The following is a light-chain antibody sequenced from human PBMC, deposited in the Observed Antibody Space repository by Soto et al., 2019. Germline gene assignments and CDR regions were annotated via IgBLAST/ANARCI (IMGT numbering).Light chain of an antibody. Sequence: DIQMTQSPSTLSASVGDRVTITCRASQSISSWLAWYQQKPGKAPKLLIYKASNLESGVPSRFSGSGSGTEFTLTISSLQPDGFATYYCQQYNSYPAFGQGTKVEIK. J-gene: IGKJ1*01. CDR3: QQYNSYPA. V-gene: IGKV1-5*03. CDR1: QSISSW. CDR2: KAS.